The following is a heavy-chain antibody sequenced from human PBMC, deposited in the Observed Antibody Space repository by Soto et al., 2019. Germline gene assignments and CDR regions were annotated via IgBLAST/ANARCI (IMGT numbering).Heavy chain of an antibody. D-gene: IGHD6-13*01. CDR3: ARAPPRGIAAPGTWGSGMDV. V-gene: IGHV3-30*04. CDR1: GFSFSSYS. J-gene: IGHJ6*02. Sequence: GGSLRLSCAASGFSFSSYSMHWVRQAPGKGLEWVAVISYDGSNKYYADSVKGRLTITRDSSKNTVSLQMNSLRLEDTAVYYCARAPPRGIAAPGTWGSGMDVWGQGTTVTVSS. CDR2: ISYDGSNK.